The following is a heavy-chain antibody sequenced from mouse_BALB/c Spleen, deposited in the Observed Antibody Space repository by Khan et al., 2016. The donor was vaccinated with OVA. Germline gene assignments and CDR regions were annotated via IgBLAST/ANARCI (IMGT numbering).Heavy chain of an antibody. J-gene: IGHJ3*01. CDR2: IYPGSDST. V-gene: IGHV1-77*01. CDR3: ARAGWDVFAY. Sequence: QVQLKQSGPELVKPGASVKMSCKASGYTFTDYVMNWVKQRNGQGLEWIGQIYPGSDSTYYNEKFKGKATLTAERSSSTAYMQLSNLTSEDSAVYFCARAGWDVFAYWGQGTLVTVSA. CDR1: GYTFTDYV. D-gene: IGHD4-1*01.